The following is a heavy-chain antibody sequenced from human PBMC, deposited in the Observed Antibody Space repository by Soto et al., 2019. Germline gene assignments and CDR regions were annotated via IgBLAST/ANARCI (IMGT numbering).Heavy chain of an antibody. CDR3: VRDIGPIAQCGNCFDP. D-gene: IGHD2-21*01. CDR1: GFAFSAYW. Sequence: EVQLVESGGGTVQPGGSLRLSCAVSGFAFSAYWMHWVRQAPGKGLVWVSRINHDGSETIYADSVKGRFTISRDNAKNTPYLQMTGLRTADTAVYYCVRDIGPIAQCGNCFDPWGQGTLVTVS. V-gene: IGHV3-74*01. J-gene: IGHJ5*02. CDR2: INHDGSET.